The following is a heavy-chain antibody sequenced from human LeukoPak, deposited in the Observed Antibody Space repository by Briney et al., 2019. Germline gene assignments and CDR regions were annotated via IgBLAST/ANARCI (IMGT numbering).Heavy chain of an antibody. J-gene: IGHJ4*02. D-gene: IGHD6-13*01. V-gene: IGHV3-7*01. CDR3: ARGSGRQQLEQNY. CDR2: IKEDGSVI. CDR1: GFTFSIYW. Sequence: TGGSLRLPCVASGFTFSIYWMSWVRQAPGRGPEWLAIIKEDGSVIWDVESVRGRFTISRDNAKNSVYLEMNSLRAEDTAVYYCARGSGRQQLEQNYWGQGNLVTVSS.